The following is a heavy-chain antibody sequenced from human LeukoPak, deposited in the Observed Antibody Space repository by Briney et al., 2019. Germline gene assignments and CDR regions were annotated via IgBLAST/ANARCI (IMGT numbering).Heavy chain of an antibody. CDR2: ITASGTSM. D-gene: IGHD1-26*01. CDR1: GFTFSSYY. CDR3: ASSGSYRFDY. V-gene: IGHV3-48*02. Sequence: GGSLRLSCAASGFTFSSYYMNWVRQAPGQGLEWVSHITASGTSMFYADSVKGRFTISRDNAKNSLYLQMNSLRDEDTAVYYCASSGSYRFDYWGQGTLVTVSS. J-gene: IGHJ4*02.